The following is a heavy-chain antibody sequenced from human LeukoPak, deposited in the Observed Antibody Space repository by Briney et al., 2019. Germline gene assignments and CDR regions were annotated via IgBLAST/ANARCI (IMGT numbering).Heavy chain of an antibody. CDR1: GYSFASYW. Sequence: GESLKISCKGSGYSFASYWIAWVRQMPGKGLEWMGIIYPGDSDTRYSPSFQGQVTISADKSISTAYLQWRSLKASDTAIYYCARQWGDCSSTSCYSAYWGQGTLVTVSS. V-gene: IGHV5-51*01. CDR2: IYPGDSDT. CDR3: ARQWGDCSSTSCYSAY. D-gene: IGHD2-2*01. J-gene: IGHJ4*02.